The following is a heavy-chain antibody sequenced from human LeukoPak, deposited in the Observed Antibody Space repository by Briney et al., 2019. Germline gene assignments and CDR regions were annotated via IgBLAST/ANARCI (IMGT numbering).Heavy chain of an antibody. CDR2: IYHSGST. V-gene: IGHV4-38-2*02. J-gene: IGHJ4*02. Sequence: PSETLSLTCTVSGFSISSGYYWGWIRQPPGKGLEWIGSIYHSGSTYYNPSLKSRVTISVDTSKNQFSLKLSSVTAADTAVYYCARTASYYDNYYFDYWGQGNLVTVSS. D-gene: IGHD3-10*01. CDR1: GFSISSGYY. CDR3: ARTASYYDNYYFDY.